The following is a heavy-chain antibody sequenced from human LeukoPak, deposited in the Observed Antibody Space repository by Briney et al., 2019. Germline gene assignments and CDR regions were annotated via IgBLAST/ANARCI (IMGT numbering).Heavy chain of an antibody. CDR1: GYTFTGYY. CDR2: INPNSGGT. J-gene: IGHJ4*02. D-gene: IGHD2-15*01. V-gene: IGHV1-2*02. CDR3: ARWKDCSGGSCYHYFDY. Sequence: ASVKVSCKASGYTFTGYYMHWVRQAPGQGLEWMGWINPNSGGTNYAQKFQGRVTMTRDTSINTAYMELSRLRSDDTAVYYCARWKDCSGGSCYHYFDYWGQGTLVTVSS.